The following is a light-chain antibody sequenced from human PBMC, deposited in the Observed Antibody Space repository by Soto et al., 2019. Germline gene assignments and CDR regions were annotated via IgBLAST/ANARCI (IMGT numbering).Light chain of an antibody. J-gene: IGLJ2*01. CDR2: DVS. CDR3: SSYTTSSTHL. Sequence: QSALTQPASVSGSPGQSITISCTGTSSDVGGYNYVSWFQQYPGKAPKLMIYDVSDRPSGVSSRFSASKSGNTASLTISGLQAYDEAEYYCSSYTTSSTHLFGGGTKLTVL. CDR1: SSDVGGYNY. V-gene: IGLV2-14*01.